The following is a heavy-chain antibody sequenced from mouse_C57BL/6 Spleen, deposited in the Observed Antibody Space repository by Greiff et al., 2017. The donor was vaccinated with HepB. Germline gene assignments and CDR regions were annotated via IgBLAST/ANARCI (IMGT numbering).Heavy chain of an antibody. CDR2: INPNNGGT. CDR1: GYTFTDYN. CDR3: AESYYYASYYFDY. V-gene: IGHV1-22*01. J-gene: IGHJ2*01. Sequence: EVQLQQSGPELVKPGASVKMSCKASGYTFTDYNMHWVKQSHGKSLEWIGYINPNNGGTSYNQKFKGKATLTVNKSSSTAYMELRSLTSEDSAVYYWAESYYYASYYFDYWGQGTTLTVSS. D-gene: IGHD1-1*01.